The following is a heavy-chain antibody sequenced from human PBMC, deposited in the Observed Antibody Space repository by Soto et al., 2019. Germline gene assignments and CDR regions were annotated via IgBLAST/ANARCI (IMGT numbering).Heavy chain of an antibody. V-gene: IGHV4-59*08. CDR3: ARINYVILTGYYPSYYYYMDV. Sequence: SETLSLTCTVSGGSISSYYWSWIRQPPGKGLEWIGYIYYSGSTNYNPSLKSRDAISVDTSKDQFSLKLSSVTAADTAVYYCARINYVILTGYYPSYYYYMDVWGKGTTVTVSS. CDR2: IYYSGST. CDR1: GGSISSYY. J-gene: IGHJ6*03. D-gene: IGHD3-9*01.